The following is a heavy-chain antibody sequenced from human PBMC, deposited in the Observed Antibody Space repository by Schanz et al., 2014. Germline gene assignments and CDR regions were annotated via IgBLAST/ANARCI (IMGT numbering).Heavy chain of an antibody. CDR1: GFIFSSYA. D-gene: IGHD5-12*01. J-gene: IGHJ4*02. Sequence: EVQLVESGGGLVQPGGSLKLSCAASGFIFSSYAMTWVRQAPGKGLEWVSAISTGGGNTYYTDSVKGRFTISRDNSRNTLYLQMSSLRAEDTAVYYCVKGFGGYDLVLDYWGQGTLVTVSS. V-gene: IGHV3-23*04. CDR3: VKGFGGYDLVLDY. CDR2: ISTGGGNT.